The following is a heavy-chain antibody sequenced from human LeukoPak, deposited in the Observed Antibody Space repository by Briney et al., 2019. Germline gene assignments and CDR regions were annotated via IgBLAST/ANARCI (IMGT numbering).Heavy chain of an antibody. V-gene: IGHV1-3*01. CDR1: GYTFTTYP. Sequence: ASVKVSCKASGYTFTTYPIHWVRQAPGQRLEWMGWINAGSGDTKYSQNFQGRVTINRDTSASTAYMELSSLRSEDTAVYYCARSNRDADFDYWGQGTLVTVSS. CDR2: INAGSGDT. CDR3: ARSNRDADFDY. J-gene: IGHJ4*02. D-gene: IGHD1-14*01.